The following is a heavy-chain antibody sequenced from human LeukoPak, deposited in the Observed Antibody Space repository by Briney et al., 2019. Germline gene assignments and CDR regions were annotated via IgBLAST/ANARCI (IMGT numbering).Heavy chain of an antibody. V-gene: IGHV3-33*06. D-gene: IGHD6-19*01. CDR2: IWYDGSNK. Sequence: GGSLRLSCAASGFTFSSYGMHWVRQAPGKGLEWVAVIWYDGSNKYYADSVKGRFTISRDNSRNTLYLQMNSLRAEDTAVYYCAKELARVVAVAANDAFDIWGQGTMVTVSS. CDR3: AKELARVVAVAANDAFDI. CDR1: GFTFSSYG. J-gene: IGHJ3*02.